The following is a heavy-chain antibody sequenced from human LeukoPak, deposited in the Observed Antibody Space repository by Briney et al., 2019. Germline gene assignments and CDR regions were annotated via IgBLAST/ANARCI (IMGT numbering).Heavy chain of an antibody. CDR2: ITYDGYYK. D-gene: IGHD3-10*01. CDR3: ARDLSPVVRASPMGY. J-gene: IGHJ4*02. V-gene: IGHV3-30*03. CDR1: GFTFTSYG. Sequence: GGSLKLSCAASGFTFTSYGMHCVRQAPGKGLEWVALITYDGYYKYYSDSVKGRFTISSDTSKNTLYLQMNSLRAEDTAVYYCARDLSPVVRASPMGYWGQGTLVTVSS.